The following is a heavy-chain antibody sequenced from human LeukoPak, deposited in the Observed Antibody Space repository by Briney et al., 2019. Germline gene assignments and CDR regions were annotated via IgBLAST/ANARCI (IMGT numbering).Heavy chain of an antibody. CDR1: GYSFTTYW. J-gene: IGHJ6*03. CDR3: ARGLDYYGSGSYYGDYYYYMDV. CDR2: IYPGDSDT. V-gene: IGHV5-51*01. Sequence: GESLKISCKGSGYSFTTYWIGWVRQMPGKGLEWMGIIYPGDSDTRYSPSFQGQVTISADRSISTAYLQWSSLKASDTAMYYCARGLDYYGSGSYYGDYYYYMDVWGKGTTVTISS. D-gene: IGHD3-10*01.